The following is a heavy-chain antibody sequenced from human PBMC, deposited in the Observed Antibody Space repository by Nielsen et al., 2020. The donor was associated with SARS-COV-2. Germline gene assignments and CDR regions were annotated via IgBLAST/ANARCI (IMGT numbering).Heavy chain of an antibody. V-gene: IGHV4-39*01. J-gene: IGHJ6*02. D-gene: IGHD5-18*01. CDR2: IYYSGST. CDR3: ARAGYSYGDTPYGMDV. Sequence: GSLRLSCTVSGGSISSSSYYWGWIRQPPGKGLEWIGSIYYSGSTYYNPSLKSRVTISVDTSKNQFSLKLSSVTAADTAVYYCARAGYSYGDTPYGMDVWGQGTTVTVSS. CDR1: GGSISSSSYY.